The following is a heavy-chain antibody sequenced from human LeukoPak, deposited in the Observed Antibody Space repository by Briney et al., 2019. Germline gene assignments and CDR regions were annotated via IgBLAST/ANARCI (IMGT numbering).Heavy chain of an antibody. V-gene: IGHV3-23*01. CDR2: ISGSDGST. CDR1: GFTFSSYA. J-gene: IGHJ4*02. D-gene: IGHD3-22*01. Sequence: GGSLRLSCAASGFTFSSYAMSWVRQAPGKGLEWVSAISGSDGSTYYADSVKGRFTISRDNSKNTLYLQMNSLRAEDTAVYYCAKDRGNYYDSSGYSFWGQGTLVTVSS. CDR3: AKDRGNYYDSSGYSF.